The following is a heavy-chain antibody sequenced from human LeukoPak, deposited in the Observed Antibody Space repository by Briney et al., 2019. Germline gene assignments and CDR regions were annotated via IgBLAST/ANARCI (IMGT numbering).Heavy chain of an antibody. J-gene: IGHJ6*02. CDR3: ARDKRDGSGSYYYYYGMDV. V-gene: IGHV1-18*01. CDR2: ISAYNGNT. CDR1: GYTFTSYG. D-gene: IGHD3-10*01. Sequence: ASVKVSCKASGYTFTSYGIIWVRQAPGQGLEWMGWISAYNGNTNYAQKLQGRVTMTTDTSTSTAYMELRSLRSDDTAVYYCARDKRDGSGSYYYYYGMDVWGQGTTVTVSS.